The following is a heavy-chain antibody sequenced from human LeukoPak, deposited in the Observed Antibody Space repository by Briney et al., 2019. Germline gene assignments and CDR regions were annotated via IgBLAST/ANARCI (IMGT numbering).Heavy chain of an antibody. CDR1: GDSVRSAGYY. J-gene: IGHJ4*02. D-gene: IGHD3-10*01. V-gene: IGHV4-61*08. CDR3: ANYKRDSGTFCIDY. Sequence: SETLSLTRTVSGDSVRSAGYYWSWIRQPPGKGLEWIGYIDNSGSTNYYPSLKSRVTMSVDTSKNQFSLKLSSVSAADTAVYYCANYKRDSGTFCIDYWGQGTLVTVSS. CDR2: IDNSGST.